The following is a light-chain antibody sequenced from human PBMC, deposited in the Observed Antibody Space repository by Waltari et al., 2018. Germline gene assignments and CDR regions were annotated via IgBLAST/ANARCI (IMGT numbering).Light chain of an antibody. CDR1: RTAVGCYNY. CDR3: SSYTSSSTVV. Sequence: QSALTQPASVSGSPGQSITISCTGTRTAVGCYNYVCWYQQHPGKAPKLMIYDVSNRPSGVSNRFSGSKSGNTASLTISGLQAEDEADYYCSSYTSSSTVVFGGGTKLTVL. CDR2: DVS. J-gene: IGLJ2*01. V-gene: IGLV2-14*01.